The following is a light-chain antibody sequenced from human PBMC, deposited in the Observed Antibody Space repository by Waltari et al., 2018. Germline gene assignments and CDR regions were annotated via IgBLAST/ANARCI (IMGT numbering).Light chain of an antibody. V-gene: IGKV1-39*01. CDR3: QQSYSTRALT. CDR1: QIISVY. Sequence: DIQMTQYPSSLSASVGDRVTITCRASQIISVYLNWYQHKPGKAPNLLIYAASTLQNGVPSRFSCSGSETDFTLTLSSLQPEDSAIYYCQQSYSTRALTFGGGTKVAI. CDR2: AAS. J-gene: IGKJ4*01.